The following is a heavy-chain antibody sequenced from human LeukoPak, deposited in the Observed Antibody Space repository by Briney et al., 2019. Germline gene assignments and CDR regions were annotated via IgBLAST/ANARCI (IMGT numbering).Heavy chain of an antibody. Sequence: SETLSLTCTVSGYSISSGYYWGWIRPPPGKGLEWIGSIYHSGSTYYNPSLKSRVTISVDTSKNQFSLKLSSVTAADTAVYYCARVMSTVTTRRPYYFDYWGQGTLVTVSS. D-gene: IGHD4-17*01. CDR2: IYHSGST. V-gene: IGHV4-38-2*02. CDR3: ARVMSTVTTRRPYYFDY. J-gene: IGHJ4*02. CDR1: GYSISSGYY.